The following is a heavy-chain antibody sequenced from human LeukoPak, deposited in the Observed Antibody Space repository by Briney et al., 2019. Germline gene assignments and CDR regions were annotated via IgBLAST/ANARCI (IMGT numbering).Heavy chain of an antibody. Sequence: SVKVSCKASGGTFSSYAISWVRQAPGQGLEWMGGIIPIFGTANYAQKFQGRVTITADESTSTAYMELSSLRSEDTAVYYCARQAPYDSSGYFPIGGYNWFDPWGQGTLVTVSS. CDR2: IIPIFGTA. J-gene: IGHJ5*02. D-gene: IGHD3-22*01. V-gene: IGHV1-69*13. CDR1: GGTFSSYA. CDR3: ARQAPYDSSGYFPIGGYNWFDP.